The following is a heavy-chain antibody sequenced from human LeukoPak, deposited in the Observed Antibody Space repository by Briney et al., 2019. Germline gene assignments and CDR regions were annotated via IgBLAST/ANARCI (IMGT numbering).Heavy chain of an antibody. CDR2: IWYDGSNK. J-gene: IGHJ4*02. CDR1: GFTFSSYG. CDR3: ARGGSSGWYWVDY. Sequence: GGSLRLSCAASGFTFSSYGMHWVRQAPGKGLEWVAVIWYDGSNKYYADSVKGRFTISRDNSKNTLHLQMNSLRAEDTAVYYCARGGSSGWYWVDYWGQGTLVTVSS. D-gene: IGHD6-19*01. V-gene: IGHV3-33*01.